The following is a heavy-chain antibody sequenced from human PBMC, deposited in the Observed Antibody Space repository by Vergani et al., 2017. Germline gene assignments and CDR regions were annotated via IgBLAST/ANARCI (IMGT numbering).Heavy chain of an antibody. V-gene: IGHV3-48*01. CDR3: ARVQQWLVPDY. J-gene: IGHJ4*02. D-gene: IGHD6-19*01. CDR1: GFTFSSSS. CDR2: ISSSSSTI. Sequence: EVQLVESGGGLVQPGGSLRLSCAASGFTFSSSSMNWVRQAPGKGLEWVSYISSSSSTIYYADSVKGRFTISRDNAKNSLYLQMNSLRAEDTAVYYCARVQQWLVPDYWGQGTLVTVSS.